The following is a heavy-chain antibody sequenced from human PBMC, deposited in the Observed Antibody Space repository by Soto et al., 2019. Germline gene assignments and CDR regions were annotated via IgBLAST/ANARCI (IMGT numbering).Heavy chain of an antibody. D-gene: IGHD2-8*01. CDR2: ISSSSYI. CDR3: ARELIRSYNWFDP. J-gene: IGHJ5*02. V-gene: IGHV3-21*01. CDR1: GFTFSSYS. Sequence: GGSLRLSCAASGFTFSSYSMNWVRQAPGKGLEWVSSISSSSYIYYADSVKGRFTISRGNAKNSLYLQMNSLRAEDTAVYYCARELIRSYNWFDPWGQGTLVTVSS.